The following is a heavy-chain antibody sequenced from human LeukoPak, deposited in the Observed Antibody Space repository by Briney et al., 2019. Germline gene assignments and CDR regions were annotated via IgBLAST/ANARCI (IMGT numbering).Heavy chain of an antibody. V-gene: IGHV4-61*01. J-gene: IGHJ6*04. Sequence: SETLSLTCTVSGGSDSSGSYYWSWIRQPPGKGLEWIGYIYYSGSTNYNPSLKSRVTISVDTSKNQFSLKLSSVTAADTAVYYCARGAAGYCSGGSCGYYYYYGMDVWGKGTTVTVSS. CDR3: ARGAAGYCSGGSCGYYYYYGMDV. CDR1: GGSDSSGSYY. D-gene: IGHD2-15*01. CDR2: IYYSGST.